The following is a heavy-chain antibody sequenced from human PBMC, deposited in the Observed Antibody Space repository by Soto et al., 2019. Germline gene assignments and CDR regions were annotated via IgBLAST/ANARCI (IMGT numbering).Heavy chain of an antibody. CDR1: WFIFNNYG. J-gene: IGHJ4*02. CDR2: VWHDGKYK. D-gene: IGHD6-13*01. V-gene: IGHV3-33*01. Sequence: GGSLKISCATPWFIFNNYGLHWVRQGPGKGRKWVAVVWHDGKYKYYADSVRGRFTISRDKSNNTVFLQMDSLRAEDTAVYYCARDKAAASKGVHFDYWGQGSHVTVSS. CDR3: ARDKAAASKGVHFDY.